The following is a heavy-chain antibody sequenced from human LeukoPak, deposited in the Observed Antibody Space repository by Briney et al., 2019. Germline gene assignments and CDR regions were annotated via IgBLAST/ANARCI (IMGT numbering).Heavy chain of an antibody. V-gene: IGHV3-20*04. CDR1: GFTFNDYG. CDR3: ARDKHYYDSSNYV. D-gene: IGHD3-22*01. Sequence: PGGSLRLSCAASGFTFNDYGMSWVRQGPGKGLEWVSGINWNGGNTGCADSVRGRFTISRDNAKNSLYLQMNSLRAEDTALYYCARDKHYYDSSNYVWGQGTLVTVSS. CDR2: INWNGGNT. J-gene: IGHJ4*02.